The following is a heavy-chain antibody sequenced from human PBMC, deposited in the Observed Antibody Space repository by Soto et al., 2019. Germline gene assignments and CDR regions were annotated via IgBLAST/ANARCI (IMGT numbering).Heavy chain of an antibody. V-gene: IGHV3-23*01. CDR1: GFTFSSYG. Sequence: EVQLLESGGGLVQPGGSLRLSCAASGFTFSSYGMIRVRQGPGKGLEWVSGISGTGYSTNYADSVKGRFTISRDNSKNTLYLHMNSLRAEDTAVYYCAKVSHKNLVLWYFDSWGQGTLVPVSS. CDR3: AKVSHKNLVLWYFDS. D-gene: IGHD6-6*01. J-gene: IGHJ4*02. CDR2: ISGTGYST.